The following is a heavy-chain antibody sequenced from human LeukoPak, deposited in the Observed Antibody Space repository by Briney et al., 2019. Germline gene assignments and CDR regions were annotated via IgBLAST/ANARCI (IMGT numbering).Heavy chain of an antibody. V-gene: IGHV4-61*02. CDR2: IYASGST. J-gene: IGHJ6*03. Sequence: SETLSLTCTVSGGSISSGSYYWSWIRQPAGKGLEWIGRIYASGSTNYNPSLKSRVTISVDTSKNQFSLKLNSVTVADTAMYYCASSIAEPAFDYYYYMDVWGKGTTVAVSS. CDR1: GGSISSGSYY. D-gene: IGHD6-6*01. CDR3: ASSIAEPAFDYYYYMDV.